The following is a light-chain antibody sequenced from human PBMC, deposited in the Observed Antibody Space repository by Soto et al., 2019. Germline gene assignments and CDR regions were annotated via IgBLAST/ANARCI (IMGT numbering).Light chain of an antibody. CDR1: QGIGIY. CDR2: AAS. J-gene: IGKJ4*01. CDR3: QKYHRAPLT. Sequence: DIQMTQSPSSLSASFGDRVTMTCRASQGIGIYLAWFQQRTGNTPKLLIYAASTLQSGVPSRFSGSGSGIDFTLSISSLQPEDVATYYCQKYHRAPLTFGGGTRVEIK. V-gene: IGKV1-27*01.